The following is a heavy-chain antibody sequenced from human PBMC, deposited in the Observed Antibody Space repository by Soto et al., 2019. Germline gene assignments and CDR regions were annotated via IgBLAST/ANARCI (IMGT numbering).Heavy chain of an antibody. CDR2: INHSGRT. Sequence: PSETLSLTCAVYGGSFSGYYWTWIRQPPGKGLEWIGEINHSGRTNYKPSLRSRVTISVDTSKNQLSLKVNSVTAADTAVYYCARGRTLITGTSLDYWGQGTLVTVSS. D-gene: IGHD1-20*01. CDR3: ARGRTLITGTSLDY. CDR1: GGSFSGYY. J-gene: IGHJ4*02. V-gene: IGHV4-34*01.